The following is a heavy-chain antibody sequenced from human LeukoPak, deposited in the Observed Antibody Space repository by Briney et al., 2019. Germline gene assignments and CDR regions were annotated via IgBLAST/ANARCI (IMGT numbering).Heavy chain of an antibody. D-gene: IGHD5-18*01. CDR2: ISSGGST. V-gene: IGHV3-53*01. CDR3: AKGYNYAYEY. Sequence: GGSLRLSCAASGFTVSSSYMSWVRQAPGKGLEWVSLISSGGSTYYAASVQGRFTISRDNSKNTLYLQMNSLRPEDTAVYYCAKGYNYAYEYWGQGTLVTVSS. J-gene: IGHJ4*02. CDR1: GFTVSSSY.